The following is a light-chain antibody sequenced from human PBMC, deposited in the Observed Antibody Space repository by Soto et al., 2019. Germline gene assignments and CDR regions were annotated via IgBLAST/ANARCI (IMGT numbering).Light chain of an antibody. CDR2: GAS. CDR3: EQYGTAPQT. Sequence: EMAFTESQLTHSVSSGEIATLSCRASQSLAANYVAWYQQKRGQAPRLLIYGASFRATGIPDRFSGRGSGTDFMLSISRLEPEDFSVYYCEQYGTAPQTFGPGTKVDIK. V-gene: IGKV3-20*01. CDR1: QSLAANY. J-gene: IGKJ1*01.